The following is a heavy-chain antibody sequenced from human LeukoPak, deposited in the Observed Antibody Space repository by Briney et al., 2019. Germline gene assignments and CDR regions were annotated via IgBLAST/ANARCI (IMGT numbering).Heavy chain of an antibody. D-gene: IGHD5/OR15-5a*01. V-gene: IGHV3-30*04. CDR2: IYTDGNDK. CDR1: GFTFTGYA. J-gene: IGHJ4*02. CDR3: AKDKSVSADYYFDY. Sequence: GGSLRLSCAASGFTFTGYAMHWVRQAPGKGLDWLTVIYTDGNDKHYADSVKGRFTVSRDNSKNTLFLQMNNLRTEDTAVYYCAKDKSVSADYYFDYWGQGTLVTVSS.